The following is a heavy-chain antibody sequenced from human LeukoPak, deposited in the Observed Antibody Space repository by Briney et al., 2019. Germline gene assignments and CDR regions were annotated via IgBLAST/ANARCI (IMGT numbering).Heavy chain of an antibody. CDR1: GFTFSSYA. D-gene: IGHD2-15*01. Sequence: QPGRSLRLSCAASGFTFSSYAMHWVRQAPGKGLEWVAVISYDGSNKYYADSVKGRFTISRDNSRNTLYLQMNSLRAEDTAVYYCARTDCSGGSCYYDFDYWGQGTLVTVSS. J-gene: IGHJ4*02. CDR3: ARTDCSGGSCYYDFDY. V-gene: IGHV3-30-3*01. CDR2: ISYDGSNK.